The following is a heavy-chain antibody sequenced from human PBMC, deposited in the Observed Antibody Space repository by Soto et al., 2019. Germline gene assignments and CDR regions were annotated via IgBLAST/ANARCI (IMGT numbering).Heavy chain of an antibody. CDR2: IIPIFGTA. CDR1: GGTFSSYA. V-gene: IGHV1-69*13. Sequence: SVKVSCKASGGTFSSYAISWVRQAPGQGLEWMGGIIPIFGTANYAQKFQGRVTITADESTSTAYMELSSLRSEDTAVYYCARADCGGDCYLYYYYYVMDVWGQGTTVTVSS. D-gene: IGHD2-21*02. J-gene: IGHJ6*02. CDR3: ARADCGGDCYLYYYYYVMDV.